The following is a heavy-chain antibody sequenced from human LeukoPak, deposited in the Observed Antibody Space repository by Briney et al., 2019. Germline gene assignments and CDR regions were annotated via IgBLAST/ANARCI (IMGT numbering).Heavy chain of an antibody. J-gene: IGHJ5*02. CDR2: IKQDGSEK. CDR1: GFTFSTYW. V-gene: IGHV3-7*01. CDR3: ARGGSSSSAWFDP. Sequence: PGGSLRLSCAASGFTFSTYWMSWVRQAPGRGLERVANIKQDGSEKYYVDSVKGRFTISRDNAKNSLYLQMNSLRAEDTAVYYCARGGSSSSAWFDPWGQGTLVTVSS. D-gene: IGHD6-6*01.